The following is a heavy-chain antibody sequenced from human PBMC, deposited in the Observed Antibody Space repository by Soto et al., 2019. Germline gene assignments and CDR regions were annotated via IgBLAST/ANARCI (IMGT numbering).Heavy chain of an antibody. CDR1: GFTFSTHD. V-gene: IGHV3-30*18. CDR3: AKAGVMTTMWFDP. D-gene: IGHD4-17*01. CDR2: ISYDGKNE. J-gene: IGHJ5*02. Sequence: GGSLRLSCAASGFTFSTHDMHWVRQAPGKGLEWVAVISYDGKNEYYADSVKGRFTISRDNSKSTLYLQMNSLTTEDTALFYCAKAGVMTTMWFDPWGQGTLVTVSS.